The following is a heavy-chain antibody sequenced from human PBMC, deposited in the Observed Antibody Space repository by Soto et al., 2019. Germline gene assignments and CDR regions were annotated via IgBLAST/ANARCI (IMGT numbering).Heavy chain of an antibody. D-gene: IGHD2-2*01. J-gene: IGHJ6*02. CDR2: INPNSGGT. CDR1: GYTFTGYY. V-gene: IGHV1-2*02. Sequence: ASVRVSCKASGYTFTGYYMHWVRQAPGQGLEWMGWINPNSGGTNYAQKFQGRVTMTRGTSISTAYMELSRLRSDDTAVYYCARDKGYCSSTSCYRLYYYYGMDVWGQGTTVTVSS. CDR3: ARDKGYCSSTSCYRLYYYYGMDV.